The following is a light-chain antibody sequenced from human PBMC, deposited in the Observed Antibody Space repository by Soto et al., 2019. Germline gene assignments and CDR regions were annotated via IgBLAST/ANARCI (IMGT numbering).Light chain of an antibody. CDR2: EVT. V-gene: IGLV2-14*01. CDR3: TSYSSSSPVV. Sequence: QSALTQPASVSGSLGQSITISCTGTSSDVGAYYYVSWYQQHPDTAPKLLIFEVTNRPSGVPGRFSGSKSGITASLIISGLQAEDEADYYWTSYSSSSPVVFGGGTQLTVL. J-gene: IGLJ2*01. CDR1: SSDVGAYYY.